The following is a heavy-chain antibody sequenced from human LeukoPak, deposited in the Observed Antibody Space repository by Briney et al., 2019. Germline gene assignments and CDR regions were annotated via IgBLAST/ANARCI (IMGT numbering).Heavy chain of an antibody. J-gene: IGHJ6*02. CDR2: IYYSGNT. V-gene: IGHV4-59*01. CDR1: GDSISNYY. D-gene: IGHD4-17*01. CDR3: ARGRAVTTKYGLDV. Sequence: SETLSLTCTVSGDSISNYYWNWIRQPPGKGLEWIRYIYYSGNTNYSPSLKSRVTMSVDTSKNQFSLKVSSVTAADTAVYFCARGRAVTTKYGLDVWGQGTTVTVSS.